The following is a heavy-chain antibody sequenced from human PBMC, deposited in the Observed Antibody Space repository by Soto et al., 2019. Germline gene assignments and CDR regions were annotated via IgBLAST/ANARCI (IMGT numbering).Heavy chain of an antibody. V-gene: IGHV3-48*02. Sequence: EVQVVESGGGLVQPGGSLRLSCAASGFTFSSNSMNWVRQAPGKGLEWISYISSSSSTIYADSVKGRFTISRDNAKNSLSLQMNSLGDEDTSVYYCARVIWSGHLTSDLWGQGTLVTVSS. CDR3: ARVIWSGHLTSDL. CDR1: GFTFSSNS. D-gene: IGHD3-3*01. J-gene: IGHJ5*02. CDR2: ISSSSSTI.